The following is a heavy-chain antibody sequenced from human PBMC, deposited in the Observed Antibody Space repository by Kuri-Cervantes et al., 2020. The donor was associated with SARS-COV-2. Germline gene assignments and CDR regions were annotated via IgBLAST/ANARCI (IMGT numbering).Heavy chain of an antibody. J-gene: IGHJ6*02. CDR1: GGTFSSYA. V-gene: IGHV1-69*13. CDR2: IIPIFGTA. D-gene: IGHD5-18*01. CDR3: AREAGGYHGYYYGMDV. Sequence: SVKVSCKASGGTFSSYAISWVRQAPGQGLEWMGGIIPIFGTANYAQKFQGRVTTTADESTSTAYMELSSLRSEDTAVYYCAREAGGYHGYYYGMDVWGQGTTVTVSS.